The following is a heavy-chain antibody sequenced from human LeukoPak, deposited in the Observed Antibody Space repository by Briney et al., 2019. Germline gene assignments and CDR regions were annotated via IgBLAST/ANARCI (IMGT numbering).Heavy chain of an antibody. D-gene: IGHD3-16*01. CDR2: IYYSGST. V-gene: IGHV4-28*01. CDR1: GYSISSSNW. CDR3: ARRRFGMDV. Sequence: SETLSLTCAVSGYSISSSNWWGWIRQPPGKGLEWIGYIYYSGSTNYNPSLKSRVTISVDTSKNQFSLKLSSVTAAETAVYYCARRRFGMDVWGQGTTVTVSS. J-gene: IGHJ6*02.